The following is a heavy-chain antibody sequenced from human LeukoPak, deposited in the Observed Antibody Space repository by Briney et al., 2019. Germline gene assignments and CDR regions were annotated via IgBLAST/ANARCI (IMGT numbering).Heavy chain of an antibody. Sequence: GGSLRLSCAASGFTFSTYGMHWVRQAPGKGLDWVAFIPYDGSNEYYADSVKGRFTVSRDSSKNTLYLQMNSLRPEDTAVYYCATAPGWLQFGYFDYWGQGTLVTVSS. J-gene: IGHJ4*02. D-gene: IGHD5-24*01. CDR3: ATAPGWLQFGYFDY. CDR2: IPYDGSNE. CDR1: GFTFSTYG. V-gene: IGHV3-30*02.